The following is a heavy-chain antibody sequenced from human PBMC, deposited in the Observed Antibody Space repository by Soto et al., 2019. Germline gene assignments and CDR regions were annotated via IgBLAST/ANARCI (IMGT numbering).Heavy chain of an antibody. Sequence: GESLKISCKGSGYSFTSYWINWVRQMPGKGLEWMGIIYPGDSDTRYSPSFQGQVTISADKSINTAYLQWRSLKAADTAVYYCARHHGSPGSYFGMDVWGKGTTVTVSS. V-gene: IGHV5-51*01. CDR2: IYPGDSDT. D-gene: IGHD6-13*01. CDR3: ARHHGSPGSYFGMDV. CDR1: GYSFTSYW. J-gene: IGHJ6*04.